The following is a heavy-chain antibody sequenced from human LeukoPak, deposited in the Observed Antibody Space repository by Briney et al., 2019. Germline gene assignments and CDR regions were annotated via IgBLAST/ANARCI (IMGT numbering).Heavy chain of an antibody. CDR2: ITNNGGNT. J-gene: IGHJ4*02. CDR1: GFTFSSYT. D-gene: IGHD3-9*01. V-gene: IGHV3-64D*06. CDR3: VIVRGYFDSSGSDY. Sequence: GGSLRLSCSASGFTFSSYTIHWVRQAPGKGLEFVSAITNNGGNTYHADSVKGRFTISRDNSKNTVYLQMSSLRAEGTAVYYCVIVRGYFDSSGSDYWGQGTLVTVSS.